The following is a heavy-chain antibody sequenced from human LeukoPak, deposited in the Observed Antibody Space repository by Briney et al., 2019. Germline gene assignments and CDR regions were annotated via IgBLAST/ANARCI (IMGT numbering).Heavy chain of an antibody. D-gene: IGHD2-2*02. J-gene: IGHJ5*02. CDR2: IYPGDSDT. CDR3: ARVVVPAAITGIWFDP. Sequence: GESLKISCKGSGYSFTSYWIGWVRQMPGKGLEWMGIIYPGDSDTRYSPSFQGQVTISADKSISTAYLQWSSLKASDTAMYYCARVVVPAAITGIWFDPWGQGTQVTVSS. V-gene: IGHV5-51*01. CDR1: GYSFTSYW.